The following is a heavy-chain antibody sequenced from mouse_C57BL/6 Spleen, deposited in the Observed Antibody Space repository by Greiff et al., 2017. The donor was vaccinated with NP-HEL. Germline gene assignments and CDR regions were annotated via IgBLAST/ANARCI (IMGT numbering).Heavy chain of an antibody. CDR2: IWTGGGT. D-gene: IGHD1-1*02. CDR1: GFSLTSYA. J-gene: IGHJ4*01. V-gene: IGHV2-9-1*01. CDR3: ASHYDYDAMDY. Sequence: VQLVESGPGLVAPSQSLSITCTVSGFSLTSYAISWVRQPPGKGLEWLGVIWTGGGTNYNLALKSRLSISKDNSKSKVFLKMNSLQTEDTARYYCASHYDYDAMDYWGQGTSVTVSS.